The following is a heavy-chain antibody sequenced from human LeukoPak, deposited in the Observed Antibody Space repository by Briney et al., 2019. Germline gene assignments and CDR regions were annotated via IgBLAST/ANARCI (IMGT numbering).Heavy chain of an antibody. D-gene: IGHD1-26*01. Sequence: SETLSLTCTVSGGSISSYYWSWIRQPPGKGLEWIGYIYYSGSTNYNPSLKSRVTMSVDTSKNQFSLKLSSVTAADTAVYYCARHISPYYDLGYWGQGTLVTVSS. CDR1: GGSISSYY. CDR2: IYYSGST. CDR3: ARHISPYYDLGY. J-gene: IGHJ4*02. V-gene: IGHV4-59*08.